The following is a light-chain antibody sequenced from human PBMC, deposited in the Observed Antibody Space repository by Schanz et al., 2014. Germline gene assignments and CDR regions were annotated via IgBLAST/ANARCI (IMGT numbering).Light chain of an antibody. CDR3: SSYTGSSTPHYV. J-gene: IGLJ1*01. CDR1: SSDVGGYNY. Sequence: QSVLTQPRSVSGSPGQSVTISCTGTSSDVGGYNYVSWYQQHPGKAPKLMIYDVSKRPSGVSNRFSGSKSGNTASLTISGLQAEDEADYYCSSYTGSSTPHYVFGTGTKLTVL. CDR2: DVS. V-gene: IGLV2-11*01.